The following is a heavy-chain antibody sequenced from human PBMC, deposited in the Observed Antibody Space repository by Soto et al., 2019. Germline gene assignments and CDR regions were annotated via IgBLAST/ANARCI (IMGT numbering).Heavy chain of an antibody. Sequence: QVQLVESGGGVVQPGRSLRLSCAASGFTFSSYGMHWVRQAPGKGLEWVAVISYDGSNKYYADSVKGRFTISRDNSKNTLYLQMNSLRAEDTAVYYCASNSGYSSGWSPYWGQGTLVTVSS. CDR2: ISYDGSNK. D-gene: IGHD6-19*01. CDR3: ASNSGYSSGWSPY. CDR1: GFTFSSYG. V-gene: IGHV3-30*03. J-gene: IGHJ4*02.